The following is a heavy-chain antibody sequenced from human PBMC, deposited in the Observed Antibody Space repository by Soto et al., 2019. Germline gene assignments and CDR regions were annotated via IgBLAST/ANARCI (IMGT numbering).Heavy chain of an antibody. Sequence: EVQLVESGGGLVQPGGSLRLSCAASGFTFSSYSMNWVRQAPGKGLEWVSYISSSSSTIYYADSVKGRFTISRDNAKNSLYLQMNSLRAEDTAVYHCAREGWLVMSYWGQGTLVTVSS. J-gene: IGHJ4*02. V-gene: IGHV3-48*01. CDR1: GFTFSSYS. CDR2: ISSSSSTI. CDR3: AREGWLVMSY. D-gene: IGHD6-19*01.